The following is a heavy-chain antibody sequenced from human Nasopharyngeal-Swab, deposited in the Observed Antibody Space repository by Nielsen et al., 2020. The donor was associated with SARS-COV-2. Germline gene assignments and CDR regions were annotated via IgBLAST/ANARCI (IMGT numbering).Heavy chain of an antibody. CDR1: GFTFSSYA. Sequence: GESLKISCAASGFTFSSYAMSWVRQAPGKGLEWVSAISGSGGSTYYADSVKGRFTISRDNSKNTLYLQMNSLRAEDTAVYYCAKIIVVVVAAHRHYGMDVWGQGTTVTVSS. J-gene: IGHJ6*02. D-gene: IGHD2-15*01. V-gene: IGHV3-23*01. CDR3: AKIIVVVVAAHRHYGMDV. CDR2: ISGSGGST.